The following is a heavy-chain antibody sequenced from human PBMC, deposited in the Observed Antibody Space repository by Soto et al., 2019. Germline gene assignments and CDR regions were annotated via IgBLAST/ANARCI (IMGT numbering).Heavy chain of an antibody. D-gene: IGHD3-9*01. V-gene: IGHV1-8*01. Sequence: QVQLVQSGAEVKKPGASVKVSCKASGYTFTSYDINWVRQATGQGLEWMGWMNPNSGNTGYAQKFQGRVTMTRDTSKSTAYMELGSLRSEDTAVYYCARVSYDILTGSYYFDYWGQGTLVTVSS. CDR1: GYTFTSYD. CDR2: MNPNSGNT. J-gene: IGHJ4*02. CDR3: ARVSYDILTGSYYFDY.